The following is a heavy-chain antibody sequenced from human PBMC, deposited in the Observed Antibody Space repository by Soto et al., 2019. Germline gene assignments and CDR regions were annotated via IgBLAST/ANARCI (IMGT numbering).Heavy chain of an antibody. Sequence: QVQLQEPGPGLVKPSETLSLTCTVSGASISSYYWSWIRQPPGKGLEWVGFIFHSGSTNCNPSLKGRSTISVDTSKNQFSLKLTSVTAADTAVYYCARDENGSPHFDYWGHGILITVSS. CDR2: IFHSGST. CDR3: ARDENGSPHFDY. CDR1: GASISSYY. D-gene: IGHD1-26*01. V-gene: IGHV4-59*01. J-gene: IGHJ4*01.